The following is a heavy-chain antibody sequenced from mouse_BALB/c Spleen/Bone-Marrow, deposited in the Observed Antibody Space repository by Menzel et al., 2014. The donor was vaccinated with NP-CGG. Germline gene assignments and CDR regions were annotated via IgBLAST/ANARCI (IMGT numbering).Heavy chain of an antibody. CDR1: GFSFNSYG. Sequence: EVKVEESGGGLVKSGGSLKLSCAASGFSFNSYGMSWVRQTPEKRLEWVATISGGGSYTFYPDSVKGRFTIPRDNAKNNLYLQLSSLRSEDTALYYCARHAYYDQTEVSFVYWGQGTLVTVSA. CDR2: ISGGGSYT. CDR3: ARHAYYDQTEVSFVY. D-gene: IGHD2-4*01. J-gene: IGHJ3*01. V-gene: IGHV5-9-2*01.